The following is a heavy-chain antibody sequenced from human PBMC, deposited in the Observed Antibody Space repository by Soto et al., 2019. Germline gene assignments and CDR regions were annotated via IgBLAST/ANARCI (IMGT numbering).Heavy chain of an antibody. Sequence: QVQLQESGPGLVQPSETLSLTCTVSDGSISTYFWTWIRQPPGKGLEWIGHIYHSGTADYNPSLKSRVAMSVDTSKNQFSLNLTSVTAADTATYYCARGKYCSGGICERFDPWGQGALVTVSS. CDR2: IYHSGTA. V-gene: IGHV4-59*01. CDR3: ARGKYCSGGICERFDP. J-gene: IGHJ5*02. D-gene: IGHD2-15*01. CDR1: DGSISTYF.